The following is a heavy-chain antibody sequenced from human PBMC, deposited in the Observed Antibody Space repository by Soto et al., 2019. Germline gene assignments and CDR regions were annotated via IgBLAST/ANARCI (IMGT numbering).Heavy chain of an antibody. V-gene: IGHV3-30-3*01. J-gene: IGHJ4*02. CDR3: AVDTLANLDS. CDR1: GLTFSRYA. CDR2: ISYDGSDK. Sequence: GGSLRLSCAASGLTFSRYAMHWVRQAPEKGLEWVAVISYDGSDKYYADSVKGRFTISRDNSKNTLYLQVNSLRDEDTAVYYCAVDTLANLDSWGQGSLVTVSS. D-gene: IGHD2-15*01.